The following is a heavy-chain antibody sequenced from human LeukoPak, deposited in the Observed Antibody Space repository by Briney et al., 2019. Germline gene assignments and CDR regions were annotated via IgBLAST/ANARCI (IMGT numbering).Heavy chain of an antibody. CDR3: ARGGSSSWPFPLDY. CDR1: GGSISSTTYH. J-gene: IGHJ4*02. D-gene: IGHD6-13*01. V-gene: IGHV4-39*07. CDR2: ISYSGST. Sequence: SETLSLTCSVSGGSISSTTYHWGWIRQPPGKGLEWIGSISYSGSTYYNPSLRSRVTMSLDTSKNQLSLKLSSVTAADSAVSYCARGGSSSWPFPLDYWGQGTLVTVSS.